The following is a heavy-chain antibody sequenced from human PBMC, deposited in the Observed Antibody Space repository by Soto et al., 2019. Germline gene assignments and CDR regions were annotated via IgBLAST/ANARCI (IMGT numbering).Heavy chain of an antibody. CDR2: ISGYNGYP. Sequence: QVQLVQSGAGVRMPGASVNVSCKTSGYIFTNYGVAWVRQAPGQGLELVAWISGYNGYPKHTQKFQGRVTVTTDTTTRTGYMELRNLRSDDTAVYYCVRASAGALYDFWGQGTRVTVSS. V-gene: IGHV1-18*01. J-gene: IGHJ4*02. D-gene: IGHD6-13*01. CDR1: GYIFTNYG. CDR3: VRASAGALYDF.